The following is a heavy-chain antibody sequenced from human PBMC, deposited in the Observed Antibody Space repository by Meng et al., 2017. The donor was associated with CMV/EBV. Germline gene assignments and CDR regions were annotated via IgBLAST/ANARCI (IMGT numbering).Heavy chain of an antibody. V-gene: IGHV3-20*04. CDR1: GFTFDDYG. Sequence: GESLKISCAASGFTFDDYGMSWVRQAPGKGLEWVSGINWNGGSTGYADSVKGRFTISRDNAKNSLYLQMNSLRAEDTAVYYCARDRLGYCSSTSCYYGADWGQGTLVTVSS. D-gene: IGHD2-2*01. CDR3: ARDRLGYCSSTSCYYGAD. CDR2: INWNGGST. J-gene: IGHJ4*02.